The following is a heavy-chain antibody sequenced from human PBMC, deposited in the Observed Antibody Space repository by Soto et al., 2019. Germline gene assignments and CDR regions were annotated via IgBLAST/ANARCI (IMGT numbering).Heavy chain of an antibody. J-gene: IGHJ6*02. D-gene: IGHD3-10*01. Sequence: QVQLVESGGGVVQPGRSLRLSCAASGFTFSSYGMHWVRQAPGKGLEWVAVISYDGSNKYYADSVKGRFTISRDNSKNTLYLQMNSLRAEDTAVYYCAKVKGLWFGETQLRDYGMDVWGQGTTVTVSS. CDR2: ISYDGSNK. CDR3: AKVKGLWFGETQLRDYGMDV. V-gene: IGHV3-30*18. CDR1: GFTFSSYG.